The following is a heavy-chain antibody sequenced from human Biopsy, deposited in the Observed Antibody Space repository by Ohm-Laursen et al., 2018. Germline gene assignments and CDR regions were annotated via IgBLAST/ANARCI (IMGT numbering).Heavy chain of an antibody. V-gene: IGHV1-8*01. CDR1: GYPFTFYE. D-gene: IGHD2-8*01. CDR3: ARFDNGFDK. Sequence: GATVKISCKTSGYPFTFYEINWVRQATGQGLEWLGWMNPDSGNTGSAQKFHDRVTMTMNTSINTAYLELSSLRSEDTAAYYCARFDNGFDKWGQGTLVTVSS. CDR2: MNPDSGNT. J-gene: IGHJ4*02.